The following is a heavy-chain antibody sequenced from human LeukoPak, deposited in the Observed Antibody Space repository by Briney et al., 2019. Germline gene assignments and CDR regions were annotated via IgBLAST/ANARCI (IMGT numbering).Heavy chain of an antibody. D-gene: IGHD6-19*01. CDR2: ISAYNGNT. CDR3: ARVWPWLVPNSEWFDP. V-gene: IGHV1-18*01. J-gene: IGHJ5*02. CDR1: GYTSTSYG. Sequence: ASVKVSCKASGYTSTSYGISWVRQAPGQGLEWMGWISAYNGNTNYAQKVQGRVTMTTDTSTSTAYMELRSLRSDDTAVYYCARVWPWLVPNSEWFDPWGQGTLVTVSS.